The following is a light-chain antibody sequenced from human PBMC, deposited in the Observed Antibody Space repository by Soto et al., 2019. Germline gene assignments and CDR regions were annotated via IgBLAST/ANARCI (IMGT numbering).Light chain of an antibody. CDR3: GTWDSSLSAVV. Sequence: QSVLTQPPSASGTPGQRVTISCSGSSSNIGSATVTWYQQLPGTAPKLLIYDNNERPSGIPDRFSASKSGTSATLVITGLQTGDEADYYCGTWDSSLSAVVFGGGTKLTVL. CDR1: SSNIGSAT. V-gene: IGLV1-51*01. CDR2: DNN. J-gene: IGLJ2*01.